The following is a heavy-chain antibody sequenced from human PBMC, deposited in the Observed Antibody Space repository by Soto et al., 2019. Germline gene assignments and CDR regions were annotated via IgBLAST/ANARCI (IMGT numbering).Heavy chain of an antibody. Sequence: SETLSLTGTVSGGSISSGDYYWSWIRQPPGKGLEWIGYIYYSGSTYYNPSLKSRVTISVDTSKNQFSLKLSSVTAADTAVYYCARERGDYYDSSGLDYWGRGTLVTVSS. CDR3: ARERGDYYDSSGLDY. CDR1: GGSISSGDYY. CDR2: IYYSGST. D-gene: IGHD3-22*01. V-gene: IGHV4-30-4*01. J-gene: IGHJ4*02.